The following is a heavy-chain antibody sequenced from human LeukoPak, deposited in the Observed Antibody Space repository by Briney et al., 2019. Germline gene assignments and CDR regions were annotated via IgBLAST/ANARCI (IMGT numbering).Heavy chain of an antibody. CDR3: AREYIVVVPAAGRDYGMDV. D-gene: IGHD2-2*01. V-gene: IGHV1-46*01. CDR1: GYTFTSYD. CDR2: INPSGGST. Sequence: ASVKVSCKASGYTFTSYDINWVRQATGQGLEWMGIINPSGGSTSYAQKFQGRVTMTRDTSTSTVYMELSSLRSEDTAVYYCAREYIVVVPAAGRDYGMDVWGQGTTVTVSS. J-gene: IGHJ6*02.